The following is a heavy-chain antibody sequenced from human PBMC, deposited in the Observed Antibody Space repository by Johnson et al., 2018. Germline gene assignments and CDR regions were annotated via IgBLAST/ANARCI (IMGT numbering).Heavy chain of an antibody. Sequence: VQLVESGGGLMQPGGSLRLSCAASGFTFDSYGLSWVRQAPGKGLEWVSHISGSGGSTYYADSVKGQFTISRDNSKNTLYLQMNSLGAEDTAIDDGARGADPYCGGDCCFQYWGQGTLVTVSS. CDR1: GFTFDSYG. CDR3: ARGADPYCGGDCCFQY. J-gene: IGHJ1*01. D-gene: IGHD2-21*02. CDR2: ISGSGGST. V-gene: IGHV3-23*04.